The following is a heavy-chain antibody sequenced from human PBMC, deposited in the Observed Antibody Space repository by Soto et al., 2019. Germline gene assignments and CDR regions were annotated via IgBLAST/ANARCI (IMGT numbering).Heavy chain of an antibody. D-gene: IGHD3-3*01. V-gene: IGHV3-23*01. J-gene: IGHJ6*02. CDR1: GFTFDTYA. Sequence: GSLRLSCAASGFTFDTYAMSWVRQAPGKGLEWVSGISGSGGRTYYADSVKGRFTISRDNSKNTLDLQMNSLTAEDTAIYYCAKDTYDYWSRYGLDVWGQGTTVTVSS. CDR3: AKDTYDYWSRYGLDV. CDR2: ISGSGGRT.